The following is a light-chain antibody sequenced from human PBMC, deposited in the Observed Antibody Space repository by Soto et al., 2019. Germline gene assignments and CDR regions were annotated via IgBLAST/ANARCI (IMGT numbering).Light chain of an antibody. V-gene: IGLV2-23*02. J-gene: IGLJ2*01. Sequence: QSALTQPSSVSGSPGQSITISCTGTSTDVGSYDLVSWYQQLPGKAPKLMIYEVSKRPSGVSNRFSGSKSGNTASLTISGLQAEDEADYYRCSYAGSNTFVLFGGGTKLTVL. CDR2: EVS. CDR3: CSYAGSNTFVL. CDR1: STDVGSYDL.